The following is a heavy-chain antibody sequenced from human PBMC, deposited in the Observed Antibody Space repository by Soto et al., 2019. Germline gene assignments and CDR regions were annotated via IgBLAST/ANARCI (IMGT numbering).Heavy chain of an antibody. J-gene: IGHJ4*02. CDR1: GFTFDDYA. V-gene: IGHV3-9*01. CDR2: ISWNSGSI. Sequence: EVQLVESGGGLVQPGRSLRLSCAASGFTFDDYAMHWVRQAPGKGLEWVSGISWNSGSIGYADSVKGRFTISRDNAKNSLYLQMNSLRAEDTALYYCAKDNRRYCSSTSRYVFDYWGQGTLVTVSS. CDR3: AKDNRRYCSSTSRYVFDY. D-gene: IGHD2-2*01.